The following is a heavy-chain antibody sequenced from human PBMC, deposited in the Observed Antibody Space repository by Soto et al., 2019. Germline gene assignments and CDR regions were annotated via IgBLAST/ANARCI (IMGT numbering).Heavy chain of an antibody. J-gene: IGHJ3*02. Sequence: WGSLRLSCAASGFTVSSNYMSWVRQAPGKGLEWVSVIYSGGSTYYADSVKGRFTISRDNSKNTLYLQMNSLRAEDTAVYYCARGGRLLWFGESTDAFDIWGQGTMVTVSS. D-gene: IGHD3-10*01. CDR3: ARGGRLLWFGESTDAFDI. CDR2: IYSGGST. V-gene: IGHV3-53*01. CDR1: GFTVSSNY.